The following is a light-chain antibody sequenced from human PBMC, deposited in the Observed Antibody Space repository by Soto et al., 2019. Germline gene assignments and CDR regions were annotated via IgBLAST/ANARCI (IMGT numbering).Light chain of an antibody. CDR3: QQYYHWGLS. CDR2: ASS. V-gene: IGKV3D-15*01. CDR1: QNVASN. Sequence: VMTQSPGNVSVSPGEGVTLFCRASQNVASNLAWYQVKPGQAPRLLIYASSTRATGIPATFSGSGSGTEFSLTISRLQSEGSALYFCQQYYHWGLSFGGGTKVEI. J-gene: IGKJ4*01.